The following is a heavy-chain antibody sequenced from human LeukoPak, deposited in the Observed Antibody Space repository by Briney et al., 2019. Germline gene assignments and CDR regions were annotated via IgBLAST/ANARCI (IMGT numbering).Heavy chain of an antibody. CDR3: ARGGVYGDYETRFDY. CDR2: IIPIFGTA. V-gene: IGHV1-69*05. D-gene: IGHD4-17*01. J-gene: IGHJ4*02. Sequence: SVEVSCKASGGTFSSYAISWVRQAPGQGLEWMGRIIPIFGTANYAQKFQGRDTITTDESTSTAYMELSSLRSEDTAVYYCARGGVYGDYETRFDYWGQGTLVTVSS. CDR1: GGTFSSYA.